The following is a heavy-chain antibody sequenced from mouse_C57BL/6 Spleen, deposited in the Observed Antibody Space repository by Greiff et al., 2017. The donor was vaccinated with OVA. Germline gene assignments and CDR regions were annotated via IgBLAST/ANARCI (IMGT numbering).Heavy chain of an antibody. CDR3: ARYDYDGHFDY. J-gene: IGHJ2*01. V-gene: IGHV1-7*01. CDR2: INTSSGYT. Sequence: QVQLQQSGAELAKPGASVKLSCKASGYTFTSYWMNWVHQRPGKGLEWIGYINTSSGYTKYNQKFKDKATLTADKSSSTAYMQQSSLTYEDSAVYYCARYDYDGHFDYWGQGTTLTVSS. CDR1: GYTFTSYW. D-gene: IGHD2-4*01.